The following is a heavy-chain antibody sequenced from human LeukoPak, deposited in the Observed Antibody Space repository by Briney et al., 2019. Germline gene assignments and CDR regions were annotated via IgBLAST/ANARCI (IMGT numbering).Heavy chain of an antibody. CDR3: ARHGGSLGYFDY. Sequence: SETLSLTCSVSGGSISTYYWSWIRQTPGKGLEWIGYVYDSGTTNYNPSLKGRVTISSDTSKNQFSLNLRSVNAADTAIYYCARHGGSLGYFDYWGPGTLVTVSS. CDR2: VYDSGTT. D-gene: IGHD1-26*01. CDR1: GGSISTYY. V-gene: IGHV4-59*08. J-gene: IGHJ4*02.